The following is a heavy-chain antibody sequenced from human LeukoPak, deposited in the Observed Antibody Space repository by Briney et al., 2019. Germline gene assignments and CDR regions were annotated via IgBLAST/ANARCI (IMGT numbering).Heavy chain of an antibody. CDR2: ISDSGDKT. Sequence: GGSLRLSCAASGFTFSNAWMSWVRQAPGKGLECVSAISDSGDKTDYADSVRGRFTIYRDNSKDTLYLQMNSLGAADTAVYYCAKDGGGYCNNSSCWGQGTLVTVSS. V-gene: IGHV3-23*01. CDR3: AKDGGGYCNNSSC. D-gene: IGHD2-2*01. CDR1: GFTFSNAW. J-gene: IGHJ4*02.